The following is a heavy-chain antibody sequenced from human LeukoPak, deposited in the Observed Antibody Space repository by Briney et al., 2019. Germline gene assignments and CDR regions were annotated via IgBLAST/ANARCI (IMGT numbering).Heavy chain of an antibody. Sequence: AXGYTFTGYYXXWVRQAPGQGLEWMGWINPNSGGTNYAQKFQGRVTMTRDTSISTAYMELGRLRSDDTAVYYCARAIEYIDYWGQGTLVTVSS. J-gene: IGHJ4*02. V-gene: IGHV1-2*02. CDR1: GYTFTGYY. CDR3: ARAIEYIDY. D-gene: IGHD6-6*01. CDR2: INPNSGGT.